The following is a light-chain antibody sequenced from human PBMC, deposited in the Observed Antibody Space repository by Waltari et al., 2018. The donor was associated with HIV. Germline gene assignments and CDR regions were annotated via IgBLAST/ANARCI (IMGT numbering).Light chain of an antibody. CDR3: QQLNSFPRT. V-gene: IGKV1-9*01. CDR2: AAS. J-gene: IGKJ4*01. Sequence: DIQLTQSPSFLSASVGYRVTITCRASQGISSYLAWYQQKPGKAPKLLIYAASTLQSGVPSRFSGSGSGTEFTLTISSLQPEDFATYYCQQLNSFPRTFGGGTKVETK. CDR1: QGISSY.